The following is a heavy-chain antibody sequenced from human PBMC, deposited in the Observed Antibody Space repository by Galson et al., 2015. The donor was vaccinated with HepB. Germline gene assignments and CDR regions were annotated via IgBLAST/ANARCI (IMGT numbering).Heavy chain of an antibody. V-gene: IGHV4-39*02. CDR3: ARLGVVGGALDY. Sequence: TLSLTCTVSGDSISTSSYYWGWIRQPPGRGLEWIASIFYSGITYYNPSLKSRVTISVDTSRNHFSLKLSSVTAADTAVYYCARLGVVGGALDYWGQGILVTVSS. CDR2: IFYSGIT. CDR1: GDSISTSSYY. J-gene: IGHJ4*02. D-gene: IGHD1-26*01.